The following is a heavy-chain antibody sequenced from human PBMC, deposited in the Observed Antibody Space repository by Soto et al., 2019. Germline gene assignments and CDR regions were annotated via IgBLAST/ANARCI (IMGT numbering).Heavy chain of an antibody. J-gene: IGHJ1*01. CDR3: AREVVVNERYFQH. Sequence: SQTLSLTCAISGDSVSSNNAAWNWIRQSPSGGLEWLGRTYYRSKWYYEYAVSVKSRITVNPDTSKNQFSLQLNSVTPEDTAVYYCAREVVVNERYFQHWSQGTLVTVSS. V-gene: IGHV6-1*01. CDR2: TYYRSKWYY. D-gene: IGHD3-22*01. CDR1: GDSVSSNNAA.